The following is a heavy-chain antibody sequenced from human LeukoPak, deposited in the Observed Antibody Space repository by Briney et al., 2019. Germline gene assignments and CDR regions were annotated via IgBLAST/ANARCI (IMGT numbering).Heavy chain of an antibody. V-gene: IGHV3-73*01. D-gene: IGHD2-2*01. CDR2: IRSKVNSYAT. Sequence: PGRSLRLSCAASGFTFSGSAMHWVRQASGKGLEWVGRIRSKVNSYATAYAASVKGRFTISRDDSKSTAYLQMNSLKTEDTAVYYCSSAGYCSSTSCYEEVWGKGTTVTVSS. J-gene: IGHJ6*04. CDR1: GFTFSGSA. CDR3: SSAGYCSSTSCYEEV.